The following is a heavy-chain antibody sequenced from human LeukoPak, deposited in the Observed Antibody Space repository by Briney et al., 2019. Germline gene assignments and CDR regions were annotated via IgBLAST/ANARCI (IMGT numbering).Heavy chain of an antibody. D-gene: IGHD6-6*01. CDR3: ARRIIAAHRGSYFDS. Sequence: SETLSLTCAVYGGSFSVYYWTWIRQPPGKGLQWIGSINHSGSPYYTSSLQGRVTMSVDTSKNQFSLMLSSVTAADTAVYYCARRIIAAHRGSYFDSWGQGTLVTVSS. V-gene: IGHV4-34*01. J-gene: IGHJ4*02. CDR1: GGSFSVYY. CDR2: INHSGSP.